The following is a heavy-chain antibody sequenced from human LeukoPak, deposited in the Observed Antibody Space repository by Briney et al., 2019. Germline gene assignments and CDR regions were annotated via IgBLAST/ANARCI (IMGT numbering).Heavy chain of an antibody. V-gene: IGHV3-53*01. CDR1: GFSVNCYY. CDR2: LSSGDNT. CDR3: ARALWFGESYYFDY. D-gene: IGHD3-10*01. Sequence: GGSLRLSCAGSGFSVNCYYMSWVGQAPGRGRVGLSSLSSGDNTHYADSVNGRFTISRDNSKNTLYPQLNSLRAEDTAVYYCARALWFGESYYFDYWGQGTLVTVSS. J-gene: IGHJ4*02.